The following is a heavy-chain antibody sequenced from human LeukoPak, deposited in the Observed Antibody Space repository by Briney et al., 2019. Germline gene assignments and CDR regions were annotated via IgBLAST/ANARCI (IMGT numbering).Heavy chain of an antibody. CDR3: ARRFVNSDGYYYDDY. Sequence: SEALSLTCTVSGGSISKSYWTWIRQPPGKGLEWIGYISYSGTTSYNPSLKSRVTISVDTTNNQFTLKVNSVTAADTAVYFCARRFVNSDGYYYDDYWGQGTLVTVSS. D-gene: IGHD2-2*03. V-gene: IGHV4-59*08. J-gene: IGHJ4*02. CDR2: ISYSGTT. CDR1: GGSISKSY.